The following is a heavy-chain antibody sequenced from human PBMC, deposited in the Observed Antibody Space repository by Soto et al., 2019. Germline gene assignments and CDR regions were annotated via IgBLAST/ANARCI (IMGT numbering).Heavy chain of an antibody. J-gene: IGHJ1*01. CDR2: VTPIIGTP. D-gene: IGHD2-21*02. CDR3: ARDEKYWGGDCYTFQH. CDR1: GGTFSSNA. V-gene: IGHV1-69*13. Sequence: SSVKVSCKASGGTFSSNAISWVRQAPGQGLEWMGGVTPIIGTPNYAHKFQGRLTIIEDESTSIVSMELTSLRSEDTAMYYCARDEKYWGGDCYTFQHWG.